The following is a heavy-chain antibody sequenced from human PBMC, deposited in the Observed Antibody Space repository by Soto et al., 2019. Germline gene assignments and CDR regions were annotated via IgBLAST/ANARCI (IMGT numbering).Heavy chain of an antibody. Sequence: GASVKVSCKASGYTITSNGISWVRQSPGQGLEWMGWISAYNGNTNYAQKFQGWVTMTRDTSISTAYMELSRLRSDDTAVYYCARVSYYCAGDCYDYWGQGTLVTVSS. J-gene: IGHJ4*02. V-gene: IGHV1-18*01. CDR3: ARVSYYCAGDCYDY. D-gene: IGHD2-21*01. CDR2: ISAYNGNT. CDR1: GYTITSNG.